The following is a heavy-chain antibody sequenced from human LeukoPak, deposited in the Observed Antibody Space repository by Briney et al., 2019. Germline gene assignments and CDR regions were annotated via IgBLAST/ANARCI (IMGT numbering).Heavy chain of an antibody. CDR1: GYSISSGYY. J-gene: IGHJ6*02. CDR2: IYHSGST. CDR3: ARDLDVDTAMVIPSYYYYYGMDV. Sequence: SETLSLTCTVSGYSISSGYYWGWIRQPPGKGLEWIGSIYHSGSTYYNPSLKSRVTISVDTSKNQFSLKLSSVTAADTAVYYCARDLDVDTAMVIPSYYYYYGMDVWGQGTTVTVSS. V-gene: IGHV4-38-2*02. D-gene: IGHD5-18*01.